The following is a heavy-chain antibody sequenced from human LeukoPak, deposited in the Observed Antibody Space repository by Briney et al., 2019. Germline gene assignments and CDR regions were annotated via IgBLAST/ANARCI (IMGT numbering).Heavy chain of an antibody. J-gene: IGHJ4*02. CDR1: GFTFSGHA. D-gene: IGHD3-10*01. Sequence: PGGSLRLSCAASGFTFSGHAMSGVRQAPGRGLEWVSAISGGGTSTYYADSVKGRFTISRDNSKNTLFLQMNSLRAEDTAVYYCARDLYYYGSGSYMWGQGTLVTVSS. V-gene: IGHV3-23*01. CDR3: ARDLYYYGSGSYM. CDR2: ISGGGTST.